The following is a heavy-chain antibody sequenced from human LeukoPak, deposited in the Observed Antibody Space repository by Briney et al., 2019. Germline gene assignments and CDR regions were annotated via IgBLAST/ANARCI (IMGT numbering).Heavy chain of an antibody. V-gene: IGHV1-69*13. CDR3: ARVSTPGSQLLPWTYYYYGMDV. J-gene: IGHJ6*04. CDR2: IIPIFGTA. CDR1: GGTFSSYA. Sequence: SVKVSCKASGGTFSSYAISWVRQAPGQGLEWMGGIIPIFGTANYAQKFRGRVTITADESTSTVYMELSSLRSEDTAVYYCARVSTPGSQLLPWTYYYYGMDVWGKGTTVTVSS. D-gene: IGHD2-2*01.